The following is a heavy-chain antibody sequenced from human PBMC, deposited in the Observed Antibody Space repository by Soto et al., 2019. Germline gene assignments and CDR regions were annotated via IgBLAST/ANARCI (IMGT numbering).Heavy chain of an antibody. V-gene: IGHV1-18*01. CDR2: ISAYNGNT. J-gene: IGHJ6*03. CDR3: ARAFSVARFLEWLTPHDYYVDV. CDR1: GYTFTSYG. Sequence: GASVKVSCKASGYTFTSYGISWVRQAPGQGLEWMGWISAYNGNTNYAQKLQGRVTMTTDTSTSTAYMELRSLRSDDTAVYYCARAFSVARFLEWLTPHDYYVDVWGKGTTVTVSS. D-gene: IGHD3-3*01.